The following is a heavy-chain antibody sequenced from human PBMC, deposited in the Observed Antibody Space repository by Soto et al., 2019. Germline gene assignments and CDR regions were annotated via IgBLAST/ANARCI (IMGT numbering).Heavy chain of an antibody. Sequence: ASVKVCCKASGYTFTGYYMHWVRQAHGQGLEWMGWINPNSGGTNYAQKFQGWVTMTRDTPISTAYMELSRLRSDDTAVYYCASQYSGDDINLAYCGMRGCRQETTISV. CDR3: ASQYSGDDINLAYCGMRG. V-gene: IGHV1-2*04. J-gene: IGHJ6*02. D-gene: IGHD5-12*01. CDR2: INPNSGGT. CDR1: GYTFTGYY.